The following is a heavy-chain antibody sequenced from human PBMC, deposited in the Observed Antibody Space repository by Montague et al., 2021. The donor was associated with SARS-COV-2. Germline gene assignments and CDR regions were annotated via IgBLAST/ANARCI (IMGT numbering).Heavy chain of an antibody. D-gene: IGHD5-24*01. CDR1: GGSIRNYY. V-gene: IGHV4-59*01. J-gene: IGHJ6*02. Sequence: SETLSLTCAVSGGSIRNYYWTWIRQSPGKGLEWIGLIYQSRSTNSNPSLGSRVTISVDTSKNQFSLHLTSVTAADTAVYYCARGENFTANSGYIYHGMDVWGQGTTVTVSS. CDR3: ARGENFTANSGYIYHGMDV. CDR2: IYQSRST.